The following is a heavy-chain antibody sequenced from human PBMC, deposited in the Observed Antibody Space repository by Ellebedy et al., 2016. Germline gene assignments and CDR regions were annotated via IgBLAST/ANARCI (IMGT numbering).Heavy chain of an antibody. CDR1: GFTFSSYD. CDR3: SKDGIYCTGGTCYST. D-gene: IGHD2-15*01. Sequence: GESLKISXAGSGFTFSSYDMHWVRQAPGKGLEWVAVVSYDGTNKYYAESVKGRFTISRENSKNTLYLQMNSLRAGDTAVYYCSKDGIYCTGGTCYSTWGQGTLVTVSS. J-gene: IGHJ5*02. V-gene: IGHV3-33*05. CDR2: VSYDGTNK.